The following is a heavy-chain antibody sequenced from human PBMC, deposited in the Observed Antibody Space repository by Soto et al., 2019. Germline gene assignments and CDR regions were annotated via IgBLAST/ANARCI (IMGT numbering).Heavy chain of an antibody. CDR1: GFTFSSYS. Sequence: EVQLVESGGGLVKPGGSLRLSCAASGFTFSSYSMNWVRQDPGKGLEWVSSISSSSSYIYYADSVKGRFTISRDNAKNSLYLQMNSLRAEDTAVYYCAGGDGYCSSTSCLYYYGMDVWGQGTTVTVSS. V-gene: IGHV3-21*01. CDR2: ISSSSSYI. J-gene: IGHJ6*02. CDR3: AGGDGYCSSTSCLYYYGMDV. D-gene: IGHD2-2*03.